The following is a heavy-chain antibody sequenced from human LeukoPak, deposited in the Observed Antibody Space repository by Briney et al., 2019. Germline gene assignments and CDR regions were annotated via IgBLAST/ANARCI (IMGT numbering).Heavy chain of an antibody. CDR2: IKSKTDGGTT. CDR1: GFTFSNAW. V-gene: IGHV3-15*01. D-gene: IGHD3-3*01. J-gene: IGHJ5*02. Sequence: PGGSLRLSCAASGFTFSNAWMSWVRQAPGKGLEWVGRIKSKTDGGTTDYAAPVKGRFTISRDDSKNTLYLQMNSLKTEATAVYYCTTAHHSLEWLLPQRGWFDPWGQGPLVTVSS. CDR3: TTAHHSLEWLLPQRGWFDP.